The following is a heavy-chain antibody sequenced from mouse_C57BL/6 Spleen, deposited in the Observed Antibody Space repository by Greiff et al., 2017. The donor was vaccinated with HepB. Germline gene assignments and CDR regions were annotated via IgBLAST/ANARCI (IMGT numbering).Heavy chain of an antibody. Sequence: EVQGVESGGGLVKPGGSLKLSCAASGFTFSSYAMSWVRQTPEKRLEWVATISDGGSYTYYPDNVKGRFTISRDNAKNNLYLQMSHLKSEDTAMYYCARDGPHYYAMDYWGQGTSVTVSS. V-gene: IGHV5-4*01. CDR1: GFTFSSYA. CDR3: ARDGPHYYAMDY. J-gene: IGHJ4*01. CDR2: ISDGGSYT.